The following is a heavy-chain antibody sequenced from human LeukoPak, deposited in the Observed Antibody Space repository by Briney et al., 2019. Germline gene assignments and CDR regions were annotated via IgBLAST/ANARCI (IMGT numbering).Heavy chain of an antibody. J-gene: IGHJ2*01. V-gene: IGHV5-51*01. D-gene: IGHD2-2*02. CDR1: GYSFSDYW. CDR2: IYAGDSDA. CDR3: ARPPPHIPTRPYRYLDP. Sequence: GESLKISCQVSGYSFSDYWIAWVRRMPGKGLEWIGIIYAGDSDARYSKSFVGQVTFSADKSVNTAYLQWSSLQASDTAIYYCARPPPHIPTRPYRYLDPWGRGTLVTVSS.